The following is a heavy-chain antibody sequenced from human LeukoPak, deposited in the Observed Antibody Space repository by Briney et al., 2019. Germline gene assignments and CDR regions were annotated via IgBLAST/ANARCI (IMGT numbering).Heavy chain of an antibody. V-gene: IGHV4-59*08. J-gene: IGHJ4*02. CDR2: ISDIGSI. Sequence: SETLSLTCTVAGGSISSYYWSWIRQPPGKGLEWIAYISDIGSINYNPSLKSRVTISLDTSKNQLSLKLSSVTAADTAVYYCAGLHPRNTVDFWGQGTLVTVSS. CDR1: GGSISSYY. CDR3: AGLHPRNTVDF. D-gene: IGHD2/OR15-2a*01.